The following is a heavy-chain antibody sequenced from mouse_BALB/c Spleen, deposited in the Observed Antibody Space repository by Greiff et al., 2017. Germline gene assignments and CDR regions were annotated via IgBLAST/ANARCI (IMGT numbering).Heavy chain of an antibody. D-gene: IGHD2-1*01. CDR1: GYTFTSYW. J-gene: IGHJ1*01. Sequence: QVHVKQSGAELARPGASVKLSCKASGYTFTSYWMQWVKQRPGQGLEWIGAIYPGDGDTRYTQKFKGKATLTADKSSSTAYMQLSSLASEDSAVYYCARAYGKVSYWYFDVWGAGTTVTVSS. CDR3: ARAYGKVSYWYFDV. V-gene: IGHV1-87*01. CDR2: IYPGDGDT.